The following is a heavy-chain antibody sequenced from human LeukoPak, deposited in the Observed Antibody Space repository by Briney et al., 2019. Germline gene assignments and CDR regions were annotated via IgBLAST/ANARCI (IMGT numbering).Heavy chain of an antibody. Sequence: GGSLRLSCAASGFTFSDHYMDWVRQAPGKGLEWVGRTRNKANSYTTEYAASVKGRFTISRDDSKNSLYLQMNSLKTEDTAVYYCARVDLYCSSTSCYYYFDYWGQGTLVTVSS. CDR1: GFTFSDHY. J-gene: IGHJ4*02. CDR3: ARVDLYCSSTSCYYYFDY. V-gene: IGHV3-72*01. CDR2: TRNKANSYTT. D-gene: IGHD2-2*01.